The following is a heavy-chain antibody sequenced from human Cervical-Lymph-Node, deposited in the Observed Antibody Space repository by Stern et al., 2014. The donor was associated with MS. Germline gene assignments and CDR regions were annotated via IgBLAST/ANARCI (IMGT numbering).Heavy chain of an antibody. CDR3: ARVLWEQQLVLFDY. Sequence: VQLVESGPGLVKPSQTLSLTCHVSGGSISSGGYYWSWIRQHPGKGLEWIGYIDYSGSTYYNPSLKSRVTISVDTSKNQFSLKLSSVTAADTAVYYCARVLWEQQLVLFDYWGQGTLVTVSS. J-gene: IGHJ4*02. CDR1: GGSISSGGYY. V-gene: IGHV4-31*03. D-gene: IGHD6-13*01. CDR2: IDYSGST.